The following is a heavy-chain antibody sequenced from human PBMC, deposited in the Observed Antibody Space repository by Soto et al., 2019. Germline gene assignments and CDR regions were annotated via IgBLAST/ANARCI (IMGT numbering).Heavy chain of an antibody. J-gene: IGHJ6*02. CDR3: AXGAAYCGGDCYPTYGMDV. D-gene: IGHD2-21*02. CDR1: GYTFTSYG. V-gene: IGHV1-18*01. CDR2: ISAYNGNT. Sequence: ASVKVSCKASGYTFTSYGISWVRQAPGQGLEWMGWISAYNGNTNYAQKLQGRVTMTTDTSTSTAYMELRSLRSDDTAVYYCAXGAAYCGGDCYPTYGMDVWGQGTTVTVS.